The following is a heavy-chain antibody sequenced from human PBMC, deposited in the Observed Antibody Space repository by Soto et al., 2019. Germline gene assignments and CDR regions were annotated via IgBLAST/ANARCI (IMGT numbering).Heavy chain of an antibody. CDR3: ARDKGYCSDTSCPDFDY. D-gene: IGHD2-15*01. J-gene: IGHJ4*02. V-gene: IGHV1-69*04. Sequence: GLEWMGRVIPNLGVTNYAKKFQGRFTIVVDTSTSTAYMELNSLRYEDTAVYYCARDKGYCSDTSCPDFDYWGQGTLVTVSS. CDR2: VIPNLGVT.